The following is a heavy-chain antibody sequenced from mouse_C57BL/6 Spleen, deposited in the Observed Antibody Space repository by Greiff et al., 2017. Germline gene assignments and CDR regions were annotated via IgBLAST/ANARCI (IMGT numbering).Heavy chain of an antibody. CDR2: IWSGGST. Sequence: VKLQESGPGLVQPSQSLSITCTVSGFSLTSYGVHWVRQSPGKGLEWLGVIWSGGSTDYNAAFISRLSISKDNSKSQVFFKMNSLQADDTAIYYCARGYDGAWFAYWGQGTLVTVSA. J-gene: IGHJ3*01. CDR3: ARGYDGAWFAY. V-gene: IGHV2-2*01. CDR1: GFSLTSYG. D-gene: IGHD2-3*01.